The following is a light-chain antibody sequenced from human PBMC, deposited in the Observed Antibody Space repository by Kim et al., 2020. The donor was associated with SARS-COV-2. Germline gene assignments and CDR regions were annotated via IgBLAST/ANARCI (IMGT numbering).Light chain of an antibody. CDR1: QDISNY. CDR2: DAS. CDR3: QQYDDLPYT. Sequence: SASVGDRVTITCQASQDISNYLKWYQQKPGKAPKLLIYDASNLETGVPSRFSGSGSGTDFTFTISSLQPEDIATYYCQQYDDLPYTFGQGTKLEI. J-gene: IGKJ2*01. V-gene: IGKV1-33*01.